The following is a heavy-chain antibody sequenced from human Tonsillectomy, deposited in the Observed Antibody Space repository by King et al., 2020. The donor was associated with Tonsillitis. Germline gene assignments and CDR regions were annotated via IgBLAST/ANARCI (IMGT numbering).Heavy chain of an antibody. CDR1: GFTFSSYG. CDR2: ISYDGSNK. Sequence: VQLVQSGGGVVQPGRSLRLSCAASGFTFSSYGMHWVRQAPGKGLEWVAVISYDGSNKYYADSVKGRFTISRDNSKNTLYLQMNSLRAEDTAVYYCAKGDYDILTGRFDYWGQGTLVTVSP. J-gene: IGHJ4*02. D-gene: IGHD3-9*01. V-gene: IGHV3-30*18. CDR3: AKGDYDILTGRFDY.